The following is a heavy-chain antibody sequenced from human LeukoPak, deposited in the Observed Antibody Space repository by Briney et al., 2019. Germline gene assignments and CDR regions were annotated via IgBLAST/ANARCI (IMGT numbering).Heavy chain of an antibody. Sequence: SETLSLTCTDSGGSISGYYWSWIRQPPGKGLEWIGYIYYSGSTNYNPSLKSRVTISVDTSKNQFSLKLSSVTAADTAVYYCARDHRSDSGYDSVPQYYGMDVWGQGTTVTVSS. CDR3: ARDHRSDSGYDSVPQYYGMDV. CDR1: GGSISGYY. V-gene: IGHV4-59*01. CDR2: IYYSGST. D-gene: IGHD5-12*01. J-gene: IGHJ6*02.